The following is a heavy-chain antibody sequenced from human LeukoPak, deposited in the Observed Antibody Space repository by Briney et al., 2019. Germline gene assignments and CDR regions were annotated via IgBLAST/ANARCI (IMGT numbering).Heavy chain of an antibody. V-gene: IGHV3-23*01. D-gene: IGHD3-22*01. J-gene: IGHJ6*02. CDR2: IGGSGDNT. CDR1: RFNFSSYA. CDR3: AKDRSSGPHYYYGMDV. Sequence: GGPLRLSCAASRFNFSSYAMSWVRQAPGKGLEWVSGIGGSGDNTYYADSVKGRFTISRDNSKNTLSLQMNSLRAEDTAIYYCAKDRSSGPHYYYGMDVWGRGTTVIVSS.